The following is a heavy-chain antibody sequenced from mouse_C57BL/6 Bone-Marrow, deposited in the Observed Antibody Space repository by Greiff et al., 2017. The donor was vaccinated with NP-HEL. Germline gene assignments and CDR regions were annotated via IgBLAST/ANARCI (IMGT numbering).Heavy chain of an antibody. D-gene: IGHD2-4*01. J-gene: IGHJ4*01. Sequence: QVQLQQSGAELVRPGTSVKLSCKASGYTFTSYWMHWVKQRPGQGLEWIGVIDPSDSYTNYNQKFKGKATLTVDTSSSTAYMQLSSLTSEDSAVYYCARCDYDGDYYAMDYWGQGTSVTVSS. CDR3: ARCDYDGDYYAMDY. CDR1: GYTFTSYW. CDR2: IDPSDSYT. V-gene: IGHV1-59*01.